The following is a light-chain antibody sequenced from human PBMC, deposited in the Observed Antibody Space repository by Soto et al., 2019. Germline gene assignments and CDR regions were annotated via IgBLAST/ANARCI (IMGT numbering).Light chain of an antibody. CDR1: QSVSSSY. CDR3: QQYGSSPLT. Sequence: IVLTQSPGTLSFSPGERATLSCRSSQSVSSSYLAWYQQKPGLAPGLLIYGASSRATGIPDRFGGSGSGTDFTLTINRLEPEDFAVYYCQQYGSSPLTFGGGTKVDIK. V-gene: IGKV3-20*01. CDR2: GAS. J-gene: IGKJ4*01.